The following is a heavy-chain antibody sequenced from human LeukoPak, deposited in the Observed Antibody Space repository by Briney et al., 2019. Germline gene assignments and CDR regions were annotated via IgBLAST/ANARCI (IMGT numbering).Heavy chain of an antibody. J-gene: IGHJ4*02. V-gene: IGHV3-49*03. CDR2: ITSKAYGETT. CDR3: TRVGHDYGDYDY. D-gene: IGHD4-17*01. Sequence: PGGSLRLSCATSGFTFGDYAMSWFRQAPGKRLEWEGFITSKAYGETTKYAASVKGRFTISRDDSKSIAYLQTNSLKTENTAVYYCTRVGHDYGDYDYWGQGTLVTVSS. CDR1: GFTFGDYA.